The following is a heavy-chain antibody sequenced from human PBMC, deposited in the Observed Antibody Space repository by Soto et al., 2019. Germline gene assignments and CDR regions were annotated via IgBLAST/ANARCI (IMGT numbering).Heavy chain of an antibody. CDR2: IFTGGTT. Sequence: VQLVESGGNLIQPGGSLRLSCAASGFTISNNYMGWVRQAPGKGLEWVSVIFTGGTTYYADSVKGRFTISRDDSKSSLYREMNSLRAEDTALYYCARIPADSSSSVPWYFDLWVRGTLVTVSS. CDR3: ARIPADSSSSVPWYFDL. J-gene: IGHJ2*01. CDR1: GFTISNNY. D-gene: IGHD6-6*01. V-gene: IGHV3-53*01.